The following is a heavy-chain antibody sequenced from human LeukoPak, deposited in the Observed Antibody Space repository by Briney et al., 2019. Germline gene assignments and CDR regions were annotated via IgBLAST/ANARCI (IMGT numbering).Heavy chain of an antibody. V-gene: IGHV3-7*01. J-gene: IGHJ4*02. D-gene: IGHD2-21*02. CDR2: IKPDGSEK. Sequence: GGSLGLSRAASGFTFSSSWMSWVRQAPGKGLEWVANIKPDGSEKFHVDSVKGRFTISRDNSKSSLSLQMNSLRAEDTAVYYCARYGLTAALDFWGQGTLVTVSS. CDR1: GFTFSSSW. CDR3: ARYGLTAALDF.